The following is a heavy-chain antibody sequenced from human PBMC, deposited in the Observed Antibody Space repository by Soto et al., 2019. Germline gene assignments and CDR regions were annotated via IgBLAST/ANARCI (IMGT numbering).Heavy chain of an antibody. D-gene: IGHD1-26*01. CDR1: GYSFTNYA. Sequence: ASVKVSCKASGYSFTNYAISWVRQAPGQGLEWMGWISAYNGNTNYAQKLQGRVTMTTDTSTSTAYMELRSLRSDDTAVYHCARDAAVGLFDYWGQGTLVTVSS. V-gene: IGHV1-18*01. CDR2: ISAYNGNT. CDR3: ARDAAVGLFDY. J-gene: IGHJ4*02.